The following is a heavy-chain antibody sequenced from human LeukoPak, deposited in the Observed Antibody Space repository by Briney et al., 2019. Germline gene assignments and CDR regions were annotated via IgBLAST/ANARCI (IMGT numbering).Heavy chain of an antibody. CDR3: ARLSTGYDILTGYSNWFDP. D-gene: IGHD3-9*01. CDR2: IYYGGST. Sequence: PSETLSLTCTVSGGSISSYYWSWIRQPPGKGLEWIGYIYYGGSTNYNPSLKSRVTISVDTSKNQFSLKLSSVTAADTAVYYCARLSTGYDILTGYSNWFDPWGQGTLVTVSS. J-gene: IGHJ5*02. V-gene: IGHV4-59*08. CDR1: GGSISSYY.